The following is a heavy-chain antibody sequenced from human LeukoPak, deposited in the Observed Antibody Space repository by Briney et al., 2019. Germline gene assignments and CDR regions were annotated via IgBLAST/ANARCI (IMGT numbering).Heavy chain of an antibody. Sequence: GGSLRLSCAASGFTFSSYAMSWVRQAPGKGLEWVSAISGSGGSTYYADSVKGRFTISRDNSKNTLYLQMNSQRAEDTAVYYCAKSPTHPRTFDYWGQGTLVTVSS. D-gene: IGHD4-17*01. CDR3: AKSPTHPRTFDY. CDR1: GFTFSSYA. V-gene: IGHV3-23*01. J-gene: IGHJ4*02. CDR2: ISGSGGST.